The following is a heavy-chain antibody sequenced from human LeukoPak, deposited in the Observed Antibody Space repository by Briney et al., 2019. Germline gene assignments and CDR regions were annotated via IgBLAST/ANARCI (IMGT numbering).Heavy chain of an antibody. CDR3: ARAHRQLERLGRYYFDY. D-gene: IGHD1-1*01. Sequence: SVKVSCKASGGTFNNHAVSWVRQAPGQGLEWMGGIIPIFGTANYAQKFQGRVTITADESTSTAYMELSSLRSEDTAVYYCARAHRQLERLGRYYFDYWGQGTLVTVSS. J-gene: IGHJ4*02. CDR1: GGTFNNHA. CDR2: IIPIFGTA. V-gene: IGHV1-69*13.